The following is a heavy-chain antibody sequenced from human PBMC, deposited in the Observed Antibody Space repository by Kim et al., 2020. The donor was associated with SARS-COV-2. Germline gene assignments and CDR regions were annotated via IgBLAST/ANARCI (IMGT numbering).Heavy chain of an antibody. CDR2: IIPILGIA. V-gene: IGHV1-69*04. Sequence: PVKVSCKASGGTFSSYAISWVRQAPGQGLEWMGRIIPILGIANYAQKFQGRVTITADKSTSTAYMELSSLRSEDTAVYYCASSPPGIAVAGTGFGYWGQGTLVTVSS. J-gene: IGHJ4*02. CDR3: ASSPPGIAVAGTGFGY. D-gene: IGHD6-19*01. CDR1: GGTFSSYA.